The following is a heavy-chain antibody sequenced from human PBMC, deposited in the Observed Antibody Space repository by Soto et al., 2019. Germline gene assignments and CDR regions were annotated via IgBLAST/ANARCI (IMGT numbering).Heavy chain of an antibody. V-gene: IGHV4-39*01. J-gene: IGHJ6*02. CDR1: GGSISSSSYY. Sequence: PSETLSLTCTLSGGSISSSSYYWGWIRQPPGKGLEWIGSIYYTGSTYYNPSLKSRVTISVDTSKSQFSLKLISVTAAATAVYYCARPWPYYYYYGLDVWGQGATVTVS. CDR2: IYYTGST. CDR3: ARPWPYYYYYGLDV.